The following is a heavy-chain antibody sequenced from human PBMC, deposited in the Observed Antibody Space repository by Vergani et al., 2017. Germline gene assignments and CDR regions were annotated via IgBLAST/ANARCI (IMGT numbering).Heavy chain of an antibody. CDR2: ISYDGSNK. Sequence: QVQLVESGGGVVQPGRSLRLSCAASGFTSSSYGMHWVRQAPGKGLEWVAVISYDGSNKYYADSVKGRFTISRDNSKNTLYLQMNSLRAEDTAVYYCSKGTLRYCSSTSCFYGMDVWGQGTTVTVSS. CDR1: GFTSSSYG. J-gene: IGHJ6*02. D-gene: IGHD2-2*01. CDR3: SKGTLRYCSSTSCFYGMDV. V-gene: IGHV3-30*18.